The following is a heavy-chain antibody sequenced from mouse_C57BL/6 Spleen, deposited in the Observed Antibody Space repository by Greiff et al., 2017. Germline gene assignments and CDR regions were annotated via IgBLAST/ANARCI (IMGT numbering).Heavy chain of an antibody. CDR3: ARDYGSSWFAY. D-gene: IGHD1-1*01. J-gene: IGHJ3*01. CDR2: ISYSGST. V-gene: IGHV3-1*01. CDR1: GYSITSGYD. Sequence: EVKLEESGPGMVKPSQSLSLTCTVTGYSITSGYDWHWIRHFPGNKLEWMGYISYSGSTNYNPSLKSRISITHDTSKNHFFLKLNSVTTEDTATYYCARDYGSSWFAYWGQGTLVTVSA.